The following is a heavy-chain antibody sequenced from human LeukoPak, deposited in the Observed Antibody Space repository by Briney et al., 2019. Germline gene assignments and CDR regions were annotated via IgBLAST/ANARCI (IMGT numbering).Heavy chain of an antibody. Sequence: HAGGSPRLSCAASGCTFSSYSMNWVRKAPGKGLEWVSYISSSSSTIYYADSVKGRFTISRDNAKNSLYLQMNSLRAEDTAVYYCARGGRFSGFDYWGQGTLVTVPS. CDR1: GCTFSSYS. D-gene: IGHD1-26*01. CDR3: ARGGRFSGFDY. J-gene: IGHJ4*02. V-gene: IGHV3-48*01. CDR2: ISSSSSTI.